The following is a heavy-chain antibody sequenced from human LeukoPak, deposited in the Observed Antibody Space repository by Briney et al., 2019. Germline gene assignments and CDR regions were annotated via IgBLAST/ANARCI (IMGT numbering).Heavy chain of an antibody. CDR2: IYHSGST. CDR3: ARVRLLWFGPAAGFDP. CDR1: GGSISSSNW. Sequence: SETLSLTCAVSGGSISSSNWWSWVRQPPGKGLEWIGEIYHSGSTNYNPSLKSRVTISVDKSKNQFSLKLSSVTAADTAVYYCARVRLLWFGPAAGFDPWGQGTLVTVSS. V-gene: IGHV4-4*02. D-gene: IGHD3-10*01. J-gene: IGHJ5*02.